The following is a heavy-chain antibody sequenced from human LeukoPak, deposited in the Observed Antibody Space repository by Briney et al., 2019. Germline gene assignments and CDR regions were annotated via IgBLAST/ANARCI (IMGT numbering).Heavy chain of an antibody. Sequence: SETLSLTCAVYGGSFSGYYWSWIRQPPGKGLEWIGEINHSGSTNYNPSLRSRVTISVDTSKNQFSLKLSSVTAADTAVYYCARDAMVLVPAAAARGYYMDVWGKGTTVTISS. D-gene: IGHD2-2*01. J-gene: IGHJ6*03. CDR3: ARDAMVLVPAAAARGYYMDV. CDR1: GGSFSGYY. CDR2: INHSGST. V-gene: IGHV4-34*01.